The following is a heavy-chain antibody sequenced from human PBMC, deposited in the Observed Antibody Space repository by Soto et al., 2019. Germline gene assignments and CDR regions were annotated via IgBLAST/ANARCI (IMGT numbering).Heavy chain of an antibody. V-gene: IGHV4-30-4*01. CDR1: GGSISSGDYY. J-gene: IGHJ5*02. CDR3: ARRADDFWSGYLFGWFDP. Sequence: SETLSLTCTVSGGSISSGDYYWSWIRQPPGKGLEWIGYIYYSGSTYYNPSLKSRVTISVDTSKNQFSLKLSSVTAADTAVYYCARRADDFWSGYLFGWFDPWGQGTLVTVSS. CDR2: IYYSGST. D-gene: IGHD3-3*01.